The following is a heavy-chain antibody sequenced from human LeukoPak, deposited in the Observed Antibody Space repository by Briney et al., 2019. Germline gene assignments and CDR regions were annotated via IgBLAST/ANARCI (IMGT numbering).Heavy chain of an antibody. D-gene: IGHD4-17*01. CDR1: GGTFSSYA. CDR3: AKLDYGDPTSWFDP. J-gene: IGHJ5*02. Sequence: ASVKVSCKASGGTFSSYAISWVRQAPGQWLEWMGRIIPILDITNYAQKFQGRVTITADKSTSTAYMELSSLRSEDTAVYYCAKLDYGDPTSWFDPWGQGTLVTVFS. V-gene: IGHV1-69*04. CDR2: IIPILDIT.